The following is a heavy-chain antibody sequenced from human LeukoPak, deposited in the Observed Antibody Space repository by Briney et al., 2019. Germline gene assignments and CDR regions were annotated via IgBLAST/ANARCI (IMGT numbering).Heavy chain of an antibody. J-gene: IGHJ6*02. CDR2: IYSGGST. CDR3: ARDRLWFGDYYYGMDV. Sequence: PGGSLRLSCAASGFTVSSNYMSWVRQAPGKGLEWVSVIYSGGSTYYADSVKGRFTISRDNSKNTLYLQMNSLRAEDTAVYYCARDRLWFGDYYYGMDVWGQGTTVTVSS. CDR1: GFTVSSNY. V-gene: IGHV3-66*01. D-gene: IGHD3-10*01.